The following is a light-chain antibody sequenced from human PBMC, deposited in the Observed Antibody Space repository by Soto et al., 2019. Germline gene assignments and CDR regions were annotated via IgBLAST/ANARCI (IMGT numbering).Light chain of an antibody. CDR1: QSISNY. Sequence: DLQMTQSPSSLSASVGDRVTITCRASQSISNYLNWFQQKPGKAPKLLIYAASSLQSGVPSRFSGSGSGTDFTLTISSLQPEDFATYYCQQSYSSPRFTFGPGTKVDVK. CDR2: AAS. CDR3: QQSYSSPRFT. V-gene: IGKV1-39*01. J-gene: IGKJ3*01.